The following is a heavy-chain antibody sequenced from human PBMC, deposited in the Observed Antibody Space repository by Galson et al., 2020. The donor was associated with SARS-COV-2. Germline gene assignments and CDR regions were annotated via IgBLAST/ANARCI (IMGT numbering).Heavy chain of an antibody. CDR2: IYYRGST. CDR1: GGSISSSNYH. Sequence: ETSETLSLTCAVSGGSISSSNYHWGWIRQPPGKGLEWIGSIYYRGSTYYNPSLKSRVTISVDTSKNQFSLKLSSVTAADTAVYYCARAAVYYYDSSTYFFDYWGQGTLVTVSS. CDR3: ARAAVYYYDSSTYFFDY. J-gene: IGHJ4*02. V-gene: IGHV4-39*01. D-gene: IGHD3-22*01.